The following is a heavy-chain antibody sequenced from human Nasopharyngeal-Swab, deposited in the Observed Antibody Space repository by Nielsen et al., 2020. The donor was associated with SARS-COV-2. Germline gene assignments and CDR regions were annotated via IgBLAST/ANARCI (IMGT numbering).Heavy chain of an antibody. V-gene: IGHV4-59*03. CDR3: ATTSMKPRWVWNFDL. D-gene: IGHD3-3*02. Sequence: SETLSLTCSVSGGSINSYYWSWVRQPPGKGLEWIGYIYNTAASDYSPSLKSRLTISIDTAKNQFSLKLRSVTAADTAMYYCATTSMKPRWVWNFDLWGRGTLVSVS. CDR2: IYNTAAS. J-gene: IGHJ2*01. CDR1: GGSINSYY.